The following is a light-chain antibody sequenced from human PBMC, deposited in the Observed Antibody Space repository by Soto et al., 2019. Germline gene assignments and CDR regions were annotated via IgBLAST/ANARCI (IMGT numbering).Light chain of an antibody. Sequence: QSVLTQPASVSGSPGQSITISCTAASTDVGDYYFVSWYQHHPGKAPKLIIYEVSSRPSGVSHRFSASASGSTASLTISGLQADDEADYYCGSCTNTTYVFGTGTKVTLL. CDR2: EVS. CDR1: STDVGDYYF. CDR3: GSCTNTTYV. V-gene: IGLV2-14*01. J-gene: IGLJ1*01.